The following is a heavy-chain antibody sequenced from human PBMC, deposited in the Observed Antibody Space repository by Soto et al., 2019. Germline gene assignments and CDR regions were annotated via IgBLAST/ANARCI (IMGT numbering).Heavy chain of an antibody. CDR2: IIGNGDTA. J-gene: IGHJ4*02. D-gene: IGHD4-17*01. Sequence: EVQLLEAGGGLVQPGGSLRLSCAASGFSFRNYGMSWVRQAPGKGLEWLSAIIGNGDTAYYADSVRGRFTISRDNSKNTLYLQLNDLGAEDMDISYCAKDYDYGDSLPFDYWGQGTLVTVSS. V-gene: IGHV3-23*01. CDR3: AKDYDYGDSLPFDY. CDR1: GFSFRNYG.